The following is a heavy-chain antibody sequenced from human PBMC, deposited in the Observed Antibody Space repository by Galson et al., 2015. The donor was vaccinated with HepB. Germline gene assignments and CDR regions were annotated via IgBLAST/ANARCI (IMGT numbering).Heavy chain of an antibody. Sequence: SVKVSCKASGYTFTSYAMHWVRQAPGQRLEWMGWINAGNGNTKYSQKFQGRVTITRDTSASTAYMELSSLRSEDTAVYYCARGRWGGSGGRSAPAYFDYWGQGTLVTVSS. D-gene: IGHD2-15*01. CDR3: ARGRWGGSGGRSAPAYFDY. CDR1: GYTFTSYA. CDR2: INAGNGNT. V-gene: IGHV1-3*01. J-gene: IGHJ4*02.